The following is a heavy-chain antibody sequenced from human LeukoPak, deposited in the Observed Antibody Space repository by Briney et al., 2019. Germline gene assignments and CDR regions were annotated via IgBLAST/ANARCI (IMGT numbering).Heavy chain of an antibody. J-gene: IGHJ4*02. CDR1: GFTFSSST. CDR2: VSYDGTDK. V-gene: IGHV3-30*04. D-gene: IGHD3-9*01. CDR3: ARDSWDILTGYYSHYFDY. Sequence: GKSLRLSCAVTGFTFSSSTMHWVRLAPGKGLEWVAVVSYDGTDKHYADSVKGRFTISRDNSKNMVYLQMNSLRLEDTAVYYCARDSWDILTGYYSHYFDYWGQGTLVTVSS.